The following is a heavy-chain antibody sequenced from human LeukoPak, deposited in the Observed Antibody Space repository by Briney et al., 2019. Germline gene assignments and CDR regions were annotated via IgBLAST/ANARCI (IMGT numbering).Heavy chain of an antibody. CDR1: GFTFSSYT. Sequence: GGSLRHSCAASGFTFSSYTMNWVRQAPGKGLEWVSSISSRSTYIYYADSVKGRFTISRDNAKNSLYLQMNSLRAEDTAVYYCARDQNDSSGYSGGLDYWGQGTLVTVSS. CDR2: ISSRSTYI. V-gene: IGHV3-21*01. D-gene: IGHD3-22*01. J-gene: IGHJ4*02. CDR3: ARDQNDSSGYSGGLDY.